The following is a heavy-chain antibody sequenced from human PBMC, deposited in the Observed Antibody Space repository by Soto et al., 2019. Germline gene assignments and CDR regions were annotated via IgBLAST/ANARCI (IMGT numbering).Heavy chain of an antibody. D-gene: IGHD1-26*01. CDR1: GFTFSSYG. J-gene: IGHJ4*02. CDR2: ISYDGSNK. Sequence: GGSLRLSCAASGFTFSSYGMHWVRQAPGKGLEWVAVISYDGSNKYYADSVKGRFTISRDNSKNTLYLQMNSLRAEDTAVYYCAKGIRRVGATLADYWGQGTLVTVSS. CDR3: AKGIRRVGATLADY. V-gene: IGHV3-30*18.